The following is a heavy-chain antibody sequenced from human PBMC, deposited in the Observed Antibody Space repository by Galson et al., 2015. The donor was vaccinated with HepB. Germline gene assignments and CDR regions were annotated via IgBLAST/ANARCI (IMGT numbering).Heavy chain of an antibody. J-gene: IGHJ3*02. D-gene: IGHD3-22*01. CDR3: ARSHYYDSSVHAFDI. V-gene: IGHV4-59*08. Sequence: ETLSLTCTVSGGSISSYYWSWIRQSPGKGLEWIGSIYHSGSTYYNPSLKSRVTISVDTSKNQFSLKLSSVTAADTAVYYCARSHYYDSSVHAFDIWGQGTMVTVSS. CDR1: GGSISSYY. CDR2: IYHSGST.